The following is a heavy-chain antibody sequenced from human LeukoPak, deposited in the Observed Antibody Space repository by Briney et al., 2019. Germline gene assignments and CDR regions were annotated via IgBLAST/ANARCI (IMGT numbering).Heavy chain of an antibody. CDR3: AGHHPRNTVDF. J-gene: IGHJ4*02. CDR2: INHSGST. CDR1: GGSFSGYY. D-gene: IGHD2/OR15-2a*01. Sequence: SETLSLTCAVYGGSFSGYYWSWIRQPPGKGLEWIGEINHSGSTDYNPSLKSRVTISVDTSKNQFSLKLSSVTAADTAVYYCAGHHPRNTVDFWGQGTLVTVSS. V-gene: IGHV4-34*01.